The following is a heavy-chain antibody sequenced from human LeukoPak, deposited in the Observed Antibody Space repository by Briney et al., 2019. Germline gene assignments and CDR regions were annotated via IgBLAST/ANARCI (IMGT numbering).Heavy chain of an antibody. J-gene: IGHJ4*02. CDR2: IYYSGST. Sequence: PSGTLSLTCTVYGGSISSYYWSWIRQPPGKGLEWIGYIYYSGSTNYNPSLKSRVTISVDTSKNQFSLKLSSVTAADTAVYYCARLRSPYFYWLGKKRPTEYYFDYWGQGTLVTVSS. V-gene: IGHV4-59*12. D-gene: IGHD3-9*01. CDR1: GGSISSYY. CDR3: ARLRSPYFYWLGKKRPTEYYFDY.